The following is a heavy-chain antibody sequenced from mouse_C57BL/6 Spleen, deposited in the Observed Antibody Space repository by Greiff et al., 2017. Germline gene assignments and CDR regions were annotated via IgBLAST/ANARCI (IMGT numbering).Heavy chain of an antibody. Sequence: VQLQQSGPELVKPGASVKISCKASGYAFSSSWMTWVKQRPGQGLEWIGRIYPGDGDTNYNGKFKGKATLTADKSSSTAYMQLSGLTSEDSAVYFCARGDYDGSSFDDGGKGTTLTVSS. CDR1: GYAFSSSW. CDR3: ARGDYDGSSFDD. D-gene: IGHD1-1*01. V-gene: IGHV1-82*01. J-gene: IGHJ2*01. CDR2: IYPGDGDT.